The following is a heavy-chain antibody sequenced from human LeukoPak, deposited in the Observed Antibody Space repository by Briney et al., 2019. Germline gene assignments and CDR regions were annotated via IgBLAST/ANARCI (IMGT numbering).Heavy chain of an antibody. J-gene: IGHJ4*02. V-gene: IGHV1-2*02. CDR3: ARGSADNYDILTGSPDY. CDR1: GYTFTGYY. CDR2: INPNSGGT. D-gene: IGHD3-9*01. Sequence: ASVKVSCKASGYTFTGYYMHWVRQAPGQGLEWMGWINPNSGGTNYAQKLQGRVTMTTDTSTSTAYMELRSLRSDDTAVYYCARGSADNYDILTGSPDYWGQGTLVTVSS.